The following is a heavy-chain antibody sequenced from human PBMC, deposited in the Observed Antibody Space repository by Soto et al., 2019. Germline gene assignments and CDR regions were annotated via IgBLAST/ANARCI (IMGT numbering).Heavy chain of an antibody. CDR1: GGTFSSYA. CDR2: IIPIFGTA. V-gene: IGHV1-69*01. D-gene: IGHD2-15*01. CDR3: ARALKDSGGSQWDYYYYYGMDV. J-gene: IGHJ6*02. Sequence: QVQLVQSGAEVKKPGSSVKVSCKASGGTFSSYAISWVRQAPGQGLEWMGGIIPIFGTANYAQKFQGRVTITADESTSTAYMELSSLRSEDPAVYYCARALKDSGGSQWDYYYYYGMDVWGQGTTVTVSS.